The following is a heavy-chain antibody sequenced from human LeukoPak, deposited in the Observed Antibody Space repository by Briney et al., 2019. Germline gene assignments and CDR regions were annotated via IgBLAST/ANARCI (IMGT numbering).Heavy chain of an antibody. CDR3: ARDRHKYNYDSGGYPPY. CDR2: ISGSETTI. J-gene: IGHJ4*02. V-gene: IGHV3-11*04. CDR1: GFTFSDYY. Sequence: GGSLRLSCAASGFTFSDYYMNWIRQAPGKGLEWVSYISGSETTILYADSVKGRFTISRDNAKNSVYLQMNRLRAEDTAVYYCARDRHKYNYDSGGYPPYWGQGTLVTVSS. D-gene: IGHD3-22*01.